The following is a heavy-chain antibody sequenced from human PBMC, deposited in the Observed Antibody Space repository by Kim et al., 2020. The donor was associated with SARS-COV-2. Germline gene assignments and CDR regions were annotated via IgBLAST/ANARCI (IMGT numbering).Heavy chain of an antibody. CDR2: IYYSGST. V-gene: IGHV4-39*07. J-gene: IGHJ4*03. CDR3: SPLPSGSSSGY. D-gene: IGHD1-26*01. Sequence: SETLSLTCTVYGGSISSSSYYWGWIRQSPGKGLEWIGNIYYSGSTYYNPSLKSRVTISVDTSKNQFSLTLSSVTAADTTVYYCSPLPSGSSSGYWGQGTLLTVSS. CDR1: GGSISSSSYY.